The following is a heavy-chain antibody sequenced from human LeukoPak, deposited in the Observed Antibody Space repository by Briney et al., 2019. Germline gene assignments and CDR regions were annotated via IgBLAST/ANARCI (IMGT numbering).Heavy chain of an antibody. V-gene: IGHV3-30*18. J-gene: IGHJ4*02. CDR1: GFTFSSYG. CDR2: ISYDGSNK. CDR3: AKQATYYYGSGLSGFDY. D-gene: IGHD3-10*01. Sequence: GGSLRLSCAASGFTFSSYGLHWVRQAPGKGLEWVAVISYDGSNKYYADSVKGRFTISRDNSKNTLYLQMNSLRAEDTAVYYYAKQATYYYGSGLSGFDYWGQGTLVTVSS.